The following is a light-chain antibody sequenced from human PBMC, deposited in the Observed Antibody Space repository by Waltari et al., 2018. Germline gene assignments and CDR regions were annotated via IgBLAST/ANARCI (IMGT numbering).Light chain of an antibody. J-gene: IGLJ3*02. CDR3: CSYVRNSGVT. CDR2: SVT. V-gene: IGLV2-23*02. CDR1: SDDVGGSDP. Sequence: QSALTQPPSVSGSPGQSITIPCPWTSDDVGGSDPVSWYQPFPGIPPSLIIFSVTWRPSGVSERFSGAKSGNTATLTISGLRPEDEAVYYCCSYVRNSGVTFGGGTKLTVL.